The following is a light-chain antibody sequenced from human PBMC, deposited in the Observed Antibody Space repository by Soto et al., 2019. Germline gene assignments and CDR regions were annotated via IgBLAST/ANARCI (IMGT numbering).Light chain of an antibody. J-gene: IGLJ2*01. CDR1: SSDAGGYNF. CDR3: CSYEGSSTAI. V-gene: IGLV2-11*01. CDR2: DVI. Sequence: QSVLTQPRSVSGSPGQSVTISCTGTSSDAGGYNFVSWYQQHPGKAPKLMIYDVIKRPSGVPDRFSGSKSGNTASLTISGLQAEDEADYYCCSYEGSSTAIFGGGTKVTVL.